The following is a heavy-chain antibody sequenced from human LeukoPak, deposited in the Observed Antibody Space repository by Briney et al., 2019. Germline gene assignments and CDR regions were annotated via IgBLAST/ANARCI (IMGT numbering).Heavy chain of an antibody. CDR1: GFTFSSYS. D-gene: IGHD2-2*01. Sequence: QPGGSLRLSCAASGFTFSSYSMNWVRQAPGKGLEWVSYISSSSSTIYYADSVKGRFTISRDNAKNTLYLQMNSLRAEDTAVYYCARDCSSTSCYPIWGQGTMVTVSS. J-gene: IGHJ3*02. V-gene: IGHV3-48*01. CDR2: ISSSSSTI. CDR3: ARDCSSTSCYPI.